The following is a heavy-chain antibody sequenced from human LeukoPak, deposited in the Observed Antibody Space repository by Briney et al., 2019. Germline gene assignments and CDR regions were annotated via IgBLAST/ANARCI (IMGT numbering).Heavy chain of an antibody. CDR3: AKHEECGTVIGALDY. J-gene: IGHJ4*02. CDR1: GGSLTRSSDY. Sequence: SETLSLTCSVWGGSLTRSSDYWGWSRQPRGRGVERIESVYYTGSTDYNPSLKCRVIISVDTSNEQFSLRLSSVTAADTAVYYCAKHEECGTVIGALDYWGQGTLVSVSS. CDR2: VYYTGST. V-gene: IGHV4-39*01. D-gene: IGHD1/OR15-1a*01.